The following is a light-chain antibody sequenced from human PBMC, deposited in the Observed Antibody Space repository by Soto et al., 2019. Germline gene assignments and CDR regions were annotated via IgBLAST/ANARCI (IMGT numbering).Light chain of an antibody. CDR3: HQFGSSPLT. CDR1: QSFTSTY. CDR2: GAS. J-gene: IGKJ4*01. Sequence: EIVLTQSPGTLSLSPGERATLSCRASQSFTSTYLAWYQQKPGQAPRLLLYGASNRATGVPDRFSGSGSGTDFTLTISRWEPEDVAVYYCHQFGSSPLTFGGGTKVDIK. V-gene: IGKV3-20*01.